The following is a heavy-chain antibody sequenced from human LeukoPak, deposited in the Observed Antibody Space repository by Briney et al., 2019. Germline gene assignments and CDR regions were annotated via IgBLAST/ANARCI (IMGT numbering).Heavy chain of an antibody. Sequence: PGGSLRLSCAASGFTFSSYAMHWVRQAPGKGLEWVAVISYDGSNKYYADSVKGRFTISRDNSKNTLYLQMNSLRAEDTAVYYCAREGRAGTYFDYWGKGTLVTVSS. V-gene: IGHV3-30*04. CDR3: AREGRAGTYFDY. D-gene: IGHD6-19*01. CDR1: GFTFSSYA. J-gene: IGHJ4*02. CDR2: ISYDGSNK.